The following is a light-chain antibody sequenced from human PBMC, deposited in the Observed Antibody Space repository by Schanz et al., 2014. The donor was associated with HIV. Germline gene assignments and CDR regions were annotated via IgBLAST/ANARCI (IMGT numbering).Light chain of an antibody. CDR2: TND. CDR3: QSYDSSLRVWV. J-gene: IGLJ3*02. Sequence: QSVLTQPPSASGTPGQTVTISCSGSSSNIGSNPLNWYQHVPGAAPKLLIYTNDQRPSGVPERFSASRSGTSASLAITGLQAEDEADYYCQSYDSSLRVWVFGGGTKLTVL. V-gene: IGLV1-44*01. CDR1: SSNIGSNP.